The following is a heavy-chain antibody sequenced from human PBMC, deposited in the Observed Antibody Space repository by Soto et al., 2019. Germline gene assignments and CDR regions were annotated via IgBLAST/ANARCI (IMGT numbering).Heavy chain of an antibody. V-gene: IGHV1-8*01. J-gene: IGHJ6*03. D-gene: IGHD3-10*01. CDR1: GYTFTSYD. Sequence: ASVKVSCKASGYTFTSYDINWVRQATGQGLEWMGWMNPNSGNTGYAQKFQGRVTMTRNTSISTAYMELSSLRSEDTAVYYCARGRGVRGVNYYYYYMDVWGKGTTVTVSS. CDR2: MNPNSGNT. CDR3: ARGRGVRGVNYYYYYMDV.